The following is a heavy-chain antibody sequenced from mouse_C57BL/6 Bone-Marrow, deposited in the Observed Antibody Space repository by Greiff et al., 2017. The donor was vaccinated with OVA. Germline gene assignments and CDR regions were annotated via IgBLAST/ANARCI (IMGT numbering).Heavy chain of an antibody. Sequence: EVKLMESGGGLVKPGGSLKLSCAASGFTFSDYGMHWVRQAPEKGLEWVAYISSGSSTIYYADTVKGRFTISRDNAKNTLFLQMTSLRSEDTAMYYCARKVIEGAMDYWGQGTSVTVSS. CDR2: ISSGSSTI. J-gene: IGHJ4*01. D-gene: IGHD1-3*01. CDR3: ARKVIEGAMDY. CDR1: GFTFSDYG. V-gene: IGHV5-17*01.